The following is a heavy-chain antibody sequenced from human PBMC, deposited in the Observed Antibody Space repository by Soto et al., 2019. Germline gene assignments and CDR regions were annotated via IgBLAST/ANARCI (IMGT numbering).Heavy chain of an antibody. D-gene: IGHD6-19*01. Sequence: SETLSLTCTVSGGSISSYYWSWIRQPPGKGLEWIGYIYYSGSTNYNPSLKSRVTISVDTSKNQFSLKLSSVTAADTAVYYCARHAPIAVADRFAYWGQGTLVTVSS. J-gene: IGHJ4*02. CDR2: IYYSGST. CDR1: GGSISSYY. V-gene: IGHV4-59*08. CDR3: ARHAPIAVADRFAY.